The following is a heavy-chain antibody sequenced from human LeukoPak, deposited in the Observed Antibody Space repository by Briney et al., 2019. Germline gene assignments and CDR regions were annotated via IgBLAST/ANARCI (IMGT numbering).Heavy chain of an antibody. CDR1: GYTFDDYA. CDR2: ISWDGGST. CDR3: ASEGGNDAFDI. J-gene: IGHJ3*02. Sequence: PGGSLRLSCAASGYTFDDYAMHWVRQAPGKGLEWVSLISWDGGSTYYADSVKGRFTISRDNAKNSLYLQMNSLRAEDTAVYYCASEGGNDAFDIWGQGTMVTVSS. D-gene: IGHD3-16*01. V-gene: IGHV3-43D*03.